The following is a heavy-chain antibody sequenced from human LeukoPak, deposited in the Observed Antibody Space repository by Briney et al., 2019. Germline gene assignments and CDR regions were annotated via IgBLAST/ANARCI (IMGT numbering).Heavy chain of an antibody. D-gene: IGHD1-1*01. CDR2: ISHDGGNA. Sequence: GGSLRLSCSPSGFSFSGFGVHWVRQAPGRGLEWVALISHDGGNAEYVESVTGRFTISRDNSKNMVYLEMTSLRSDDTAVYYCARGTLELDYWGLGTLVIVSS. J-gene: IGHJ4*02. V-gene: IGHV3-30*03. CDR1: GFSFSGFG. CDR3: ARGTLELDY.